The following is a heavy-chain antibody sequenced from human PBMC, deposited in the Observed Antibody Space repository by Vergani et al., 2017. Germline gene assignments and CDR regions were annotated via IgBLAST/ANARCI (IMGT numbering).Heavy chain of an antibody. CDR2: IYTSGST. V-gene: IGHV4-61*02. CDR3: ASDRMGRLDP. CDR1: GGSISSCSYY. J-gene: IGHJ5*02. D-gene: IGHD2-15*01. Sequence: QVQLQESGPGLVKPSQTLSLTCTVSGGSISSCSYYWSWIRQPAGKGLEWIGRIYTSGSTNYNPSLKSRVTISVDTSKNQFSLKLSSVTAADTAVYYCASDRMGRLDPWGQGTLVTVSS.